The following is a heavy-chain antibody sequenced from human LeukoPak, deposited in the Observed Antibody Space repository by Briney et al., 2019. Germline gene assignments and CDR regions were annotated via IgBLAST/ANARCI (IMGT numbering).Heavy chain of an antibody. CDR3: ARGYSSNCYGHVDY. D-gene: IGHD6-13*01. J-gene: IGHJ4*02. Sequence: PGGSLRLSCVASGFTFSSYAMHWVRQAPGKGLEYVSVISSNGDSTYYANSVKGRFTISRDNSKNTLYLQMDSLRGEDMAVYYCARGYSSNCYGHVDYWGQGTLVTVSS. CDR2: ISSNGDST. V-gene: IGHV3-64*01. CDR1: GFTFSSYA.